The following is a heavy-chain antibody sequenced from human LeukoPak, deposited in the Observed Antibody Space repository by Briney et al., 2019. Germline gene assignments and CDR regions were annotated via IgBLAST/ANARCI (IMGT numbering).Heavy chain of an antibody. CDR1: GFTFSSYG. V-gene: IGHV3-33*01. Sequence: GRSLRLSCAASGFTFSSYGMQWVRQAPGKGLEWVAIIWYDGSNKYYADSVKGRFTISRDNSKNTLYLQMNSLRAEDTAVYYCARSTVTDYDAFDIWGQGTMATVSS. J-gene: IGHJ3*02. CDR2: IWYDGSNK. CDR3: ARSTVTDYDAFDI. D-gene: IGHD4-11*01.